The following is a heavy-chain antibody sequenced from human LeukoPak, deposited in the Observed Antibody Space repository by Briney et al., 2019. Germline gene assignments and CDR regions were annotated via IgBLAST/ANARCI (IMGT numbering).Heavy chain of an antibody. CDR2: IIPIFGTA. D-gene: IGHD5-18*01. CDR3: ARRRGYSYGSLDY. V-gene: IGHV1-69*01. J-gene: IGHJ4*02. Sequence: SVKVSCKASGGTFSSYAISWVRQAPGQGLEWMGGIIPIFGTANYAQKFQGRVTITADESTSTAYMELSSLRSEDTAMYYCARRRGYSYGSLDYWGQGTLVTVSS. CDR1: GGTFSSYA.